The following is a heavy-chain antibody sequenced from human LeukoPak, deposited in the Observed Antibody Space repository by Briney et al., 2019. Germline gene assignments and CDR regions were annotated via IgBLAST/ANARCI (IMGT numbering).Heavy chain of an antibody. CDR1: GFTFSSYA. CDR3: ATCRCREADFPH. V-gene: IGHV3-30*04. D-gene: IGHD2-2*01. J-gene: IGHJ1*01. CDR2: ISYDGSNK. Sequence: GGSLRLSCAASGFTFSSYAMHWVRQAPGKGLEWVAVISYDGSNKYYADSVKGRFTISRDNSKNTLYLQMNSLRAEDTAVYYCATCRCREADFPHWGQGTLVTVSS.